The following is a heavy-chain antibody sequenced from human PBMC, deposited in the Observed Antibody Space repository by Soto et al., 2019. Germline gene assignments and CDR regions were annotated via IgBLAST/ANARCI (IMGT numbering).Heavy chain of an antibody. CDR2: IYYSGST. CDR3: ARGVVVTATYAFDI. V-gene: IGHV4-59*01. CDR1: GGSISSYY. J-gene: IGHJ3*02. D-gene: IGHD2-21*02. Sequence: SETLSLTCTVSGGSISSYYWSWIRQPPGKGLEWIGYIYYSGSTNYNPSLKSRVTILVDTSKNQFSLKLSSVTAADTAVYYCARGVVVTATYAFDIWGQGTMVTVS.